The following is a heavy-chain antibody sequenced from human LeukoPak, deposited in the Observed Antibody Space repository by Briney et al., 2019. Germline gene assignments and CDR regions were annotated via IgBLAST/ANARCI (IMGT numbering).Heavy chain of an antibody. J-gene: IGHJ4*02. V-gene: IGHV1-2*02. CDR3: ACISSGRPKYDY. D-gene: IGHD6-19*01. Sequence: ASVKVSCKASGYTFTGYYMHWVRQAPGQGLEWMGWINPNSGGTNYAQKFQGRVTMTRDTSISTAYMELSRLRPDDTAVYCCACISSGRPKYDYWGQGTLVTVSS. CDR2: INPNSGGT. CDR1: GYTFTGYY.